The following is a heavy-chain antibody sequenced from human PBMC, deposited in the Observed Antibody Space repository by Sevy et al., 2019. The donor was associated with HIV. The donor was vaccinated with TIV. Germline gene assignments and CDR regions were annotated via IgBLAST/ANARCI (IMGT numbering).Heavy chain of an antibody. CDR3: ARGIGTTVTMWDAFDI. J-gene: IGHJ3*02. V-gene: IGHV3-21*01. D-gene: IGHD4-17*01. Sequence: GGSLRLSCSASGFTFSTYSMHWVRQAPGKGLEWVSSISFSSNYIYYAGSMKGRFTISRDNAKNSLYLHMNSLRAEDTAVYYCARGIGTTVTMWDAFDIWGQGTMVTVSS. CDR2: ISFSSNYI. CDR1: GFTFSTYS.